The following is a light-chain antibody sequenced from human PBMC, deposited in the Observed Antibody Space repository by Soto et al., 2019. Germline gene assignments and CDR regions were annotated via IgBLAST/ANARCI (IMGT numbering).Light chain of an antibody. CDR1: QSLIHSDGSTY. J-gene: IGKJ1*01. CDR2: EVS. Sequence: DVVLTQSPLSLPVTLGQPASISCRSSQSLIHSDGSTYLSWCQQRPGQSPRRLIYEVSDRDSGVPDRFSGSGSGTDFTLKISRVEAEDVGVYYCMQGTHWPWPFGQGTKVEIK. CDR3: MQGTHWPWP. V-gene: IGKV2-30*02.